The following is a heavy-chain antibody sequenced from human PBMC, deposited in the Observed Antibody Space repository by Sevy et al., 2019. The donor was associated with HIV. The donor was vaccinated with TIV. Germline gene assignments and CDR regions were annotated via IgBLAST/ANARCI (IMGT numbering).Heavy chain of an antibody. D-gene: IGHD3-22*01. CDR1: GYSFTSYW. V-gene: IGHV5-51*01. Sequence: GESLKISCKGSGYSFTSYWIGWVRQMPGKGLEWMGIIYPGDSDTRYTPSFQGQVTISADKSISTAYLQWSSLKASDTAMYYCARRQRKYYYHSSGYNFDYWGHGTLVTVSS. J-gene: IGHJ4*01. CDR3: ARRQRKYYYHSSGYNFDY. CDR2: IYPGDSDT.